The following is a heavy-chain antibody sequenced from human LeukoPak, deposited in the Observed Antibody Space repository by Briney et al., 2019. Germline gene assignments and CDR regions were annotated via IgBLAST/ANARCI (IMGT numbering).Heavy chain of an antibody. CDR2: ISASDGNT. CDR3: TKDEGWEHHY. CDR1: GITIRSSG. V-gene: IGHV3-23*01. J-gene: IGHJ4*02. D-gene: IGHD1-1*01. Sequence: XXSLRLSCAAXGITIRSSGMSWVRQAPGKGLEWVSGISASDGNTYYADSVQGRFTISRDSSENTLYLQMNSLRAGDTAIYYCTKDEGWEHHYWGQGTLVTVSS.